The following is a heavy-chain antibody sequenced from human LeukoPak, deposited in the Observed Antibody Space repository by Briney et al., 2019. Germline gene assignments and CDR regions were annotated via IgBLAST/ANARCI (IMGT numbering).Heavy chain of an antibody. Sequence: PGGSLRLSCAASGFTFSYYWMSWVRQAPGRGLEWVANINQDGFEKYYVDSVNGRFSISRDNAKNSLYLQMNGLRAQDTAVYYCARDIASLAVAVPSFDPWGQGTLVTVSS. CDR1: GFTFSYYW. D-gene: IGHD6-19*01. V-gene: IGHV3-7*01. J-gene: IGHJ5*02. CDR2: INQDGFEK. CDR3: ARDIASLAVAVPSFDP.